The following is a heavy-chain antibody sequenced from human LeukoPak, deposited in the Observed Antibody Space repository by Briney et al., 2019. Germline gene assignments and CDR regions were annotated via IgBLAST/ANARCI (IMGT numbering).Heavy chain of an antibody. CDR1: GGSISSYY. CDR2: IYTSGST. CDR3: ARQGYPGIVGAYFDY. V-gene: IGHV4-4*09. Sequence: SETLSLTCTVSGGSISSYYWSWIRQPPGKGLEWIGYIYTSGSTNYNPSLKSRVTISVDTSKNQFSLKLSSVTAADTDVYYCARQGYPGIVGAYFDYWGQGTLVTVSS. J-gene: IGHJ4*02. D-gene: IGHD1-26*01.